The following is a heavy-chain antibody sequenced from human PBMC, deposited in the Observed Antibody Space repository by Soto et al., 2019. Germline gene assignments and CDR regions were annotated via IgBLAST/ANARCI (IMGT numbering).Heavy chain of an antibody. J-gene: IGHJ6*02. V-gene: IGHV4-59*01. CDR2: IYYSGST. Sequence: KPSETLSLTCTVSGGSISSYYWSWIRQPPGKGLEWIGYIYYSGSTNCNPSLKSRVTISVDTSKNQFSLKLSSVTAADTAVYYCARGEAASRGRGYGMDVWGQGTTVTVSS. D-gene: IGHD6-6*01. CDR1: GGSISSYY. CDR3: ARGEAASRGRGYGMDV.